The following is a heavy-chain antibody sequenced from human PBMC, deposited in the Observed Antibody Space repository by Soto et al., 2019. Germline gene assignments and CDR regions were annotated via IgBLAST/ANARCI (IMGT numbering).Heavy chain of an antibody. V-gene: IGHV3-33*01. CDR1: GFTFSSYG. J-gene: IGHJ4*02. Sequence: PGGSLRLSCAASGFTFSSYGMHWVRQAPGKGLEWVAVIWYDGSNKYYADSVKGRFTISRDNSKNTLYLQMNSLRAEDTAVYYCARDGVGYSSSWYFCHYWGQGTLVTVSS. D-gene: IGHD6-13*01. CDR3: ARDGVGYSSSWYFCHY. CDR2: IWYDGSNK.